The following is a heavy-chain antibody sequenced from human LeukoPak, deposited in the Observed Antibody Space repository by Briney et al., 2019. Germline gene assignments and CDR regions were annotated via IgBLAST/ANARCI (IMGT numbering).Heavy chain of an antibody. CDR2: INAGNGNT. Sequence: ASVKVSCKASGYTFTSYAMHWVRQAPGQRLEWMGWINAGNGNTKYSQKFQGRVTFTRDTSASTAYMELSSLRSEDTAVYYCARAGYCGGDCYSELDYWGQGTLVTVSS. J-gene: IGHJ4*02. CDR3: ARAGYCGGDCYSELDY. D-gene: IGHD2-21*02. V-gene: IGHV1-3*01. CDR1: GYTFTSYA.